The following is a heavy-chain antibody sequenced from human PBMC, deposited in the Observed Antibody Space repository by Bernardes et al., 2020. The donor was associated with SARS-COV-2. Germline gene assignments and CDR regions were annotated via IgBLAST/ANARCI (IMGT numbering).Heavy chain of an antibody. Sequence: ETLSLTCAVYGGSFSGYYWSWIRQPPGKGLEWIGEINHSGSTNYNPSLKSRVTISVDTSKNQFSLKLSSVTAADTAVYYCARTSSGWSNYYYYGMDVWGQGTTVTVSS. V-gene: IGHV4-34*01. J-gene: IGHJ6*02. CDR2: INHSGST. D-gene: IGHD6-19*01. CDR1: GGSFSGYY. CDR3: ARTSSGWSNYYYYGMDV.